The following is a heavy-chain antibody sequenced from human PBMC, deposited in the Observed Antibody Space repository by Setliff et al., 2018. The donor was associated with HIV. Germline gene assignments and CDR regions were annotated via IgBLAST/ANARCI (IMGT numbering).Heavy chain of an antibody. CDR1: GYTFTDNY. V-gene: IGHV1-46*01. CDR3: ARCYYDSSGPTDAFDI. D-gene: IGHD3-22*01. Sequence: ASVKVSCKASGYTFTDNYIHWVRQAPGQGLEWMGLINPSGGKTSYAKKFQGRLTMTRDTSRSTVYMELSSLRSEDTAMYYCARCYYDSSGPTDAFDIWGQGTVVTVSS. CDR2: INPSGGKT. J-gene: IGHJ3*02.